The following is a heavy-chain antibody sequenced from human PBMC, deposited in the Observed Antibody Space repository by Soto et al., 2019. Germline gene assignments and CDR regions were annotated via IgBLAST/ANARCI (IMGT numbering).Heavy chain of an antibody. CDR1: GGTFSSYA. CDR2: IIPIFGTA. J-gene: IGHJ3*02. D-gene: IGHD3-22*01. CDR3: ARARPYYYDSSGHYFDI. V-gene: IGHV1-69*06. Sequence: QVQLVQSGAEVKKPGSSVKVSCKASGGTFSSYAISWVRPAPGQGLEWMGGIIPIFGTANYAQKFQGRVTITADKSTSTAYMELSSLRSEDTAVYYCARARPYYYDSSGHYFDIWGQRTMVTVSS.